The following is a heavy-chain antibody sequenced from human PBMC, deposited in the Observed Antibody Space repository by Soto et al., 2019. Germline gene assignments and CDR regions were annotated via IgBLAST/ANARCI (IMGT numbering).Heavy chain of an antibody. Sequence: EVQLVESGGGLVKPGGSLRLSCAASGFTFSSYSMNWVRQAPGKWLEWVSSISSGSSYIYYADSVKGRFTISRDNAKNSLYLQMNSLRAEDTAVYYCARSSGGSGKLWNYYGMDVWGQGTTVTVSS. D-gene: IGHD3-10*01. CDR1: GFTFSSYS. J-gene: IGHJ6*02. V-gene: IGHV3-21*06. CDR2: ISSGSSYI. CDR3: ARSSGGSGKLWNYYGMDV.